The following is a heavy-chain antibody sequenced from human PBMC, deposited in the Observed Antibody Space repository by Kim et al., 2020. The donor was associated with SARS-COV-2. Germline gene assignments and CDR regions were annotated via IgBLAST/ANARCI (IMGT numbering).Heavy chain of an antibody. CDR1: GYTFTSYG. CDR3: ARDRGSSWYRDYYYYGMDV. V-gene: IGHV1-18*01. Sequence: ASVKVSCKASGYTFTSYGISWVRQAPGQGLEWMGWISAYNGNTNYAQKLQGRVTMTTDTSTSTAYMELRSLRSDDTAVYYCARDRGSSWYRDYYYYGMDVWGQGTTVNGSS. J-gene: IGHJ6*02. CDR2: ISAYNGNT. D-gene: IGHD6-13*01.